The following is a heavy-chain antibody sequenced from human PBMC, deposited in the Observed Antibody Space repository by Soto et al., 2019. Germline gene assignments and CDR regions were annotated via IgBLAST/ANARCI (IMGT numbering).Heavy chain of an antibody. D-gene: IGHD4-4*01. Sequence: SETLSLTCAVSGGSISSGGYSWSWIRQPPGKGLEWIGYIYHSGSTYYNPSLKGRVTISVDRSKNQFSLKLSSVTAADTAVYYCARTTVTTFDYWGQGTLVTVSS. J-gene: IGHJ4*02. CDR2: IYHSGST. CDR1: GGSISSGGYS. V-gene: IGHV4-30-2*01. CDR3: ARTTVTTFDY.